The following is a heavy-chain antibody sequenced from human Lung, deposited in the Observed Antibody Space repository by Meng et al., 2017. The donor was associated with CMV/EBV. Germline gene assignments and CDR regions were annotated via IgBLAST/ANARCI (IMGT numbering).Heavy chain of an antibody. V-gene: IGHV3-33*06. CDR1: GFTFSSYG. Sequence: SCAASGFTFSSYGMHWVRQAPGKGLEWVAVIWYDGSNKYYADSVKGRFTISRDNSKNTLYLQMNSLRAEDTAVYYCAKTEYYYGSSGYWGVDYWXQGTLVTVSS. D-gene: IGHD3-22*01. CDR3: AKTEYYYGSSGYWGVDY. J-gene: IGHJ4*02. CDR2: IWYDGSNK.